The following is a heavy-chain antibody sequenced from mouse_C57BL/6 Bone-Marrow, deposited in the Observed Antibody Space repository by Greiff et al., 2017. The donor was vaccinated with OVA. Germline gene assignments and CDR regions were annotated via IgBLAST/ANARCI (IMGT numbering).Heavy chain of an antibody. CDR3: SEDSAVYYFACQTYYYGPHWYFDV. CDR2: GQGLEWIG. D-gene: IGHD1-1*01. J-gene: IGHJ1*03. CDR1: YTFSRRVH. Sequence: VQRVESGPELARPWASVKISCQAFYTFSRRVHFAIRDTNYWMQWVKQRPGQGLEWIGAIYPGNGDTSYNQKFKGKATLTADKSSSTAYMQLSSLTSEDSAVYYFACQTYYYGPHWYFDVWGTGTTVTVSS. V-gene: IGHV1-87*01.